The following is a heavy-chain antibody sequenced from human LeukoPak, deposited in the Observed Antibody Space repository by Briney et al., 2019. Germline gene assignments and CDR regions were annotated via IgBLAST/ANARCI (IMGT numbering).Heavy chain of an antibody. CDR3: VRDLDY. Sequence: GGSLSLSCAASGLTFSTHWMSWVRQAPEKGLEWVATIEQDGTKKYYVDSVKGRFTISRDNAKNSLYLQMNSLRADDAAVYYCVRDLDYWGQGILVTVSS. CDR2: IEQDGTKK. V-gene: IGHV3-7*01. J-gene: IGHJ4*02. CDR1: GLTFSTHW.